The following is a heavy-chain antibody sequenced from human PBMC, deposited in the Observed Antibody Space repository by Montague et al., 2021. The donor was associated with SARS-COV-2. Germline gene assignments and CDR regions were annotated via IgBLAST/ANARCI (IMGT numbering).Heavy chain of an antibody. CDR2: IFWDDDK. J-gene: IGHJ3*01. CDR3: AHRLSTAGGGFGF. CDR1: GFSLSTTGVA. Sequence: PALVKPTQTLTLTCTFSGFSLSTTGVAVGWIRQPPGKALEWFALIFWDDDKRYSPSLKNRVTITGDTYKNQVFLTVTNMDPVDTATYYCAHRLSTAGGGFGFWGQGTTVTVSS. V-gene: IGHV2-5*02. D-gene: IGHD2-21*02.